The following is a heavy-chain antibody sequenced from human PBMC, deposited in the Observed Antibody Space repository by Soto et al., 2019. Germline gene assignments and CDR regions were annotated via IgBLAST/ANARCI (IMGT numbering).Heavy chain of an antibody. D-gene: IGHD6-13*01. V-gene: IGHV4-38-2*02. CDR3: ARALWGIAAAGHFDY. J-gene: IGHJ4*02. CDR2: IYHSVST. CDR1: GYSINSDDY. Sequence: PSETLSLTCTVSGYSINSDDYWGWIRQPPGKGLEWIASIYHSVSTFYNPSLRSRVTISIDTSKNQFSLRLTAVTAADTAMYYCARALWGIAAAGHFDYWGQGTLVTVSS.